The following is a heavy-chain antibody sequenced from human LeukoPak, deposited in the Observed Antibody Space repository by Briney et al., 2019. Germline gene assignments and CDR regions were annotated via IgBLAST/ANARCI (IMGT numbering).Heavy chain of an antibody. CDR2: ISSSGSTI. J-gene: IGHJ5*02. V-gene: IGHV3-48*04. CDR3: ARRYTVIAAAGTGWFDP. Sequence: GGSLRLSCAASGFTFSSYGMHWVRQAPGKGLEWVSYISSSGSTIYYADSVKGRFTISRDNAKNSLYLQMNSLRAEDTAVYYCARRYTVIAAAGTGWFDPWGQGTLVTVSS. CDR1: GFTFSSYG. D-gene: IGHD6-13*01.